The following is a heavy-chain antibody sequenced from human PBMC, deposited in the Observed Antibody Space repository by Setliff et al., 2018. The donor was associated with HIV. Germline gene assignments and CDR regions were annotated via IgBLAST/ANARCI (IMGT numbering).Heavy chain of an antibody. Sequence: SETLSLTCTVSGGSISSHYWSWLRQPPGKGLEWIGYIYYSGITNYNPSLKSRVTISVDTSKNQFSLKLSSVTAADTAVYYCARERTDYNVLTGQNDYYYGMDVCGQGATVTVS. D-gene: IGHD3-9*01. CDR2: IYYSGIT. CDR3: ARERTDYNVLTGQNDYYYGMDV. J-gene: IGHJ6*02. V-gene: IGHV4-59*11. CDR1: GGSISSHY.